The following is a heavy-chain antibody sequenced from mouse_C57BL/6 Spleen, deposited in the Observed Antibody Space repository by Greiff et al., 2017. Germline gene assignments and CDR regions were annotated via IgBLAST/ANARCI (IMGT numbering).Heavy chain of an antibody. J-gene: IGHJ2*01. D-gene: IGHD1-1*01. CDR2: IYPGDGDT. CDR1: GYAFSSSW. CDR3: ARRNYPLYYFDC. V-gene: IGHV1-82*01. Sequence: VKLMESGPELVKPGASVKISCKASGYAFSSSWMNWVKQRPGKGLEWIGRIYPGDGDTNYNGNFKGKATLTAAKSSSTAYMQLRSLTSEDSAVYFCARRNYPLYYFDCWGQGTTLTVSS.